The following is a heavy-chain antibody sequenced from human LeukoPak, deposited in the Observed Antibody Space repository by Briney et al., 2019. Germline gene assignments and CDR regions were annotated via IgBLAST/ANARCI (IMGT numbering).Heavy chain of an antibody. J-gene: IGHJ4*02. Sequence: SETLSLTCTASGGSISSYYWSWIRQPPGKGLEWIGYIYYSGSTNYNASLKSRVTISVDTSKNQFSLKLSSVTAADTAVYYCARTYYYDSSGYYGFDYWGQGTLVTVSS. D-gene: IGHD3-22*01. CDR2: IYYSGST. V-gene: IGHV4-59*08. CDR1: GGSISSYY. CDR3: ARTYYYDSSGYYGFDY.